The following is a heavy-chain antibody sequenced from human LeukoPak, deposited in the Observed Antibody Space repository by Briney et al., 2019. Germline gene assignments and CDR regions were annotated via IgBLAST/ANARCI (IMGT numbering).Heavy chain of an antibody. D-gene: IGHD3-10*01. CDR2: ISYDGSNK. CDR1: GFTFSSYA. V-gene: IGHV3-30-3*01. J-gene: IGHJ3*02. CDR3: ARVRAFDI. Sequence: GALRLSCAASGFTFSSYAMHWVRQAPGQGLEWVAVISYDGSNKYYADSVKGRFTISRDNSKNTLYLQMNSLRAEDTAVYYCARVRAFDIWGQGTMVTVSS.